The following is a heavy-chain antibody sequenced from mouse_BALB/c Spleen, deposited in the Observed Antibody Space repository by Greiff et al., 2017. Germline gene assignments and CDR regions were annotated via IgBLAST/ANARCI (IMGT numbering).Heavy chain of an antibody. Sequence: DVHLVESGGGLVKPGGSLKLSCAASGFTFSSYAMSWVRQTPEKRLEWVASISSGGSTYYPDSVKGRFTISRDNARNILYLQMSSLRSEDTAMYYCARVDGYLYYFDYWGQGTTLTVSS. CDR2: ISSGGST. D-gene: IGHD2-3*01. CDR1: GFTFSSYA. V-gene: IGHV5-6-5*01. J-gene: IGHJ2*01. CDR3: ARVDGYLYYFDY.